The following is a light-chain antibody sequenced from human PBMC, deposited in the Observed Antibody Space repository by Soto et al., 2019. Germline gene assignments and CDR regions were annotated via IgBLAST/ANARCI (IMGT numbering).Light chain of an antibody. J-gene: IGKJ2*01. Sequence: DVVMTQSPLSLPVTLGQPASISCRSTQSLVHSDGNTHLNWFQQRPGQSPRRLICKVSNRDSGVPDRVSGSASGTDFTLKISWVEAEDVGVYYCMQGTHLPYTFGQGTKLEIK. V-gene: IGKV2-30*02. CDR1: QSLVHSDGNTH. CDR3: MQGTHLPYT. CDR2: KVS.